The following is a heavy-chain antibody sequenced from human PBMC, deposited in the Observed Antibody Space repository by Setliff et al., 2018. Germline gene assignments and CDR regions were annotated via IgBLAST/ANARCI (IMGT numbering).Heavy chain of an antibody. CDR1: GDSISRSTYY. J-gene: IGHJ4*02. CDR2: VDRSGNT. CDR3: ARRDSTGYYGYSFDF. Sequence: PSETLSLTCTLSGDSISRSTYYWGWIRQSPGKGLEWIGTVDRSGNTFYNPSLKSRVTTSVAASKNQFSLKLTSVSAADTAVYYCARRDSTGYYGYSFDFWGQGTLVTVSS. D-gene: IGHD3-22*01. V-gene: IGHV4-39*01.